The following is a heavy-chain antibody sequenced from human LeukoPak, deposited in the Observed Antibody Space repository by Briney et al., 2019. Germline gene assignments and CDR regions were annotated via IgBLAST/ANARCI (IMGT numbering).Heavy chain of an antibody. J-gene: IGHJ4*02. CDR1: GGTFSSYA. D-gene: IGHD1-26*01. Sequence: ASVKVSCKASGGTFSSYAISWVRQAPGQGLEWMGGIIPIFGTANYAQKFQGRVTITTDESTSTAYMELSSLRSEDTAVYYCARDRYSGPRTPIDYWGQGTLVTVSS. CDR3: ARDRYSGPRTPIDY. V-gene: IGHV1-69*05. CDR2: IIPIFGTA.